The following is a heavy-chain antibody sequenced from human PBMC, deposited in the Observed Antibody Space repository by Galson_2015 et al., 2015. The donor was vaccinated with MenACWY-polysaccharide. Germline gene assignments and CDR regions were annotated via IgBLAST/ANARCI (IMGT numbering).Heavy chain of an antibody. V-gene: IGHV6-1*01. D-gene: IGHD5-18*01. CDR2: TYYRSKWYN. CDR1: GDSVSSNSAA. J-gene: IGHJ3*02. Sequence: CAISGDSVSSNSAAWNWIRQSPSRGLEWLGRTYYRSKWYNDYAVSVKSRITINPDTSKNQFSLQLNSVTLEDTAVYYCAREEDTAMVNDAFDIWGQGTMVTVSS. CDR3: AREEDTAMVNDAFDI.